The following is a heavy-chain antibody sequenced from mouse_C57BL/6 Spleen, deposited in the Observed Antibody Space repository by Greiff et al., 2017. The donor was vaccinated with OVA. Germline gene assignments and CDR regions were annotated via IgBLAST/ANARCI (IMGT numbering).Heavy chain of an antibody. CDR2: IDPENGDT. CDR3: TRGYYGSSPYWYFDV. J-gene: IGHJ1*03. CDR1: GFNIKDDY. V-gene: IGHV14-4*01. Sequence: EVQLQQSGAELVRPGASVKLSCTASGFNIKDDYMHWVKQRPEQGLEWIGWIDPENGDTEYASKFQGKATLTADTSSNTAYLQLSSLTSEDTAVYYCTRGYYGSSPYWYFDVWGTGTTVTVSS. D-gene: IGHD1-1*01.